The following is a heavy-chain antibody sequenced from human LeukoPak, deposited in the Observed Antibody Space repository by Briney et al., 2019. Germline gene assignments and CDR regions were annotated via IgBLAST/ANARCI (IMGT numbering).Heavy chain of an antibody. Sequence: SETLSLTCAVYGGSFSGYYWSWIRQPPGKGLEWIGEINHSGSTNYNPSLKSRVTISVDTSKNQFSLKLSSVTAADTAVYYCARGLHWFDPWGQGTLVTVSS. CDR3: ARGLHWFDP. CDR1: GGSFSGYY. CDR2: INHSGST. J-gene: IGHJ5*02. V-gene: IGHV4-34*01.